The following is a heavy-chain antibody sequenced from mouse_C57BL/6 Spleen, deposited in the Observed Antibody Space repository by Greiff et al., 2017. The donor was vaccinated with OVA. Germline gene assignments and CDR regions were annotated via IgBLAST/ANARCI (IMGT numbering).Heavy chain of an antibody. Sequence: QLQQSGPELVKPGASVKISCKASGYTFTDYYMNWVKQSHGKSLEWIGDINPNNGGTSYNQKFKGKATLTVDKSSSTAYMELRSLTSEDSAVYYCARDSSGLRVFDYWGQGTTLTVSS. J-gene: IGHJ2*01. CDR2: INPNNGGT. V-gene: IGHV1-26*01. D-gene: IGHD3-2*02. CDR3: ARDSSGLRVFDY. CDR1: GYTFTDYY.